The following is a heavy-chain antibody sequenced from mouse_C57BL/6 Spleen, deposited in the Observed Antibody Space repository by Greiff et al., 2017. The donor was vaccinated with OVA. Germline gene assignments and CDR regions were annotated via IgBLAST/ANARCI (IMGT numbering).Heavy chain of an antibody. Sequence: VQLQESGAELARPGASVKLSCKASGYTFTSYGISWVKQRTGQGLEWIGEIYPRSGNTYYNEKFKGKATLTADKSSSTAYMELRSLTSEDSAVYFCARDGSSYNFDYWGQGTTLTVSS. D-gene: IGHD1-1*01. CDR2: IYPRSGNT. CDR3: ARDGSSYNFDY. CDR1: GYTFTSYG. V-gene: IGHV1-81*01. J-gene: IGHJ2*01.